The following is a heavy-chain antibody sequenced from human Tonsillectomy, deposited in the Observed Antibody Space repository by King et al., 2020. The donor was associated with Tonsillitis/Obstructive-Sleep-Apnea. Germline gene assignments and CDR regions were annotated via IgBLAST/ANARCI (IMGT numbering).Heavy chain of an antibody. Sequence: VQLQQWGAGLLKPSETLSLNCAVYGGSFSGYYWNWVRQPPGKGLEWIGEVNHSRSTNYNPSLKSRVTISVDTSKNQFSLKLSSVTAADTAVYFCARGPRYSGYDYYYYYYMDVWGKGTTVTVSS. CDR1: GGSFSGYY. CDR3: ARGPRYSGYDYYYYYYMDV. D-gene: IGHD5-12*01. CDR2: VNHSRST. V-gene: IGHV4-34*01. J-gene: IGHJ6*03.